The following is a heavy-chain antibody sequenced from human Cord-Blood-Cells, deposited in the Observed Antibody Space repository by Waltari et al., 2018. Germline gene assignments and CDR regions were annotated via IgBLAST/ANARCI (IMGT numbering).Heavy chain of an antibody. J-gene: IGHJ3*02. CDR2: IYYSGST. V-gene: IGHV4-59*01. D-gene: IGHD3-3*01. Sequence: QVQLQESGPGLVKPSETLSLTCTVSGGSISSYYWSWIRQPPGKGLEWIGYIYYSGSTNYNPALKCRVTISVDTSKNQFSLKLSSVTAADTAVYYCARRIFDAFDIWGQGTMVTVSS. CDR1: GGSISSYY. CDR3: ARRIFDAFDI.